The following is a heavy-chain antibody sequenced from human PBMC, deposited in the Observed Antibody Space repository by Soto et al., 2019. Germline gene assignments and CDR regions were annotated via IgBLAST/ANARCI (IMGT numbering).Heavy chain of an antibody. CDR3: AKDRCSGGSCYSYFDY. V-gene: IGHV3-23*01. CDR2: ISGSGGST. Sequence: GGSLRLSCAASGFTFSSYAMSWVRQAPGKGLEWVSAISGSGGSTYYADSVKGRFTISRDNSKNTLYLQMNSLRAEDTAVYYCAKDRCSGGSCYSYFDYWGQGTLVTVSS. D-gene: IGHD2-15*01. CDR1: GFTFSSYA. J-gene: IGHJ4*02.